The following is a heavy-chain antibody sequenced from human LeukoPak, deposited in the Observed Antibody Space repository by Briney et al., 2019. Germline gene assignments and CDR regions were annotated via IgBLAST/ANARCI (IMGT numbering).Heavy chain of an antibody. V-gene: IGHV1-2*02. CDR1: GYTFTGYY. Sequence: ASVKVSCKASGYTFTGYYMHWVRPAPGQGLEWMGWINPNSGGTNYAQKFQGRVTMTRDTSISTAYMELSRLRSDDTAGYYCASERFYDDAFDIWGQGTMVTVSS. D-gene: IGHD2/OR15-2a*01. J-gene: IGHJ3*02. CDR2: INPNSGGT. CDR3: ASERFYDDAFDI.